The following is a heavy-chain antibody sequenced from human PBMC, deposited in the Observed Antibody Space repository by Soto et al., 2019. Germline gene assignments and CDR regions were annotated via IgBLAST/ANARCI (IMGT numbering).Heavy chain of an antibody. V-gene: IGHV3-33*01. CDR2: IWYDGSKQ. CDR3: ARERWDYAGNSHFDY. J-gene: IGHJ4*02. Sequence: QVQLVESGGGVVQPGRSLRLSCTASGFTFRSYGMHWVRQAPGKGLEWVAVIWYDGSKQYYVESVKGRFTISRDNSKNTLLLQMNSLRAEDTAVYYCARERWDYAGNSHFDYWGQGTLVTVSS. D-gene: IGHD4-17*01. CDR1: GFTFRSYG.